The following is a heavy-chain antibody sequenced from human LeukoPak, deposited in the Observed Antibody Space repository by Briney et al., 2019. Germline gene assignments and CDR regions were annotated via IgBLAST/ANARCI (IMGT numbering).Heavy chain of an antibody. J-gene: IGHJ6*02. CDR3: ARDRQSFSGMDV. V-gene: IGHV3-23*01. Sequence: GGSLRLSCAASGFTFSSYAMSWVRQAPGKGLEWVSAISGSGGSTYYADSVKGRFTISRDNSKNTLYLQVNSLRAEDTAVYYCARDRQSFSGMDVWGQGATVTVSS. CDR2: ISGSGGST. CDR1: GFTFSSYA. D-gene: IGHD3-3*02.